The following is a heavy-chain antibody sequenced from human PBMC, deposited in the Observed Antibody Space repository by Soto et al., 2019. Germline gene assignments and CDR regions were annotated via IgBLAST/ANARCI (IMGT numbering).Heavy chain of an antibody. J-gene: IGHJ6*02. CDR1: GYTFTSYY. CDR2: INPSGGST. D-gene: IGHD3-9*01. CDR3: ARDYPMHYDTPNDPYGMDV. V-gene: IGHV1-46*01. Sequence: GASVKVSCKASGYTFTSYYMHWVRQTPGQGLEWMGIINPSGGSTSYAQKFQGRVTMTRDASTSTVYMELSSLRSEDTAVYYCARDYPMHYDTPNDPYGMDVWGQGTTVTVSS.